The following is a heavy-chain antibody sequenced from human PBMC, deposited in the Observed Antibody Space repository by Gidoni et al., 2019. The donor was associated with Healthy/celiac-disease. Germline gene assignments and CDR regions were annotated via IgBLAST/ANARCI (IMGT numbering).Heavy chain of an antibody. CDR2: INHSGST. CDR1: GGSFRGYY. Sequence: QVQLQQWGAGLLKPSETLSLTCAVYGGSFRGYYWSWVRQPPGKGLEWIGEINHSGSTNYNPSLKSRVTISVDTSKNQFSLKLSSVTAADTAVYYCARGQTDSWPSLRVVVPAAPTNEYFQHWGQGTLVTVSS. V-gene: IGHV4-34*01. CDR3: ARGQTDSWPSLRVVVPAAPTNEYFQH. J-gene: IGHJ1*01. D-gene: IGHD2-2*01.